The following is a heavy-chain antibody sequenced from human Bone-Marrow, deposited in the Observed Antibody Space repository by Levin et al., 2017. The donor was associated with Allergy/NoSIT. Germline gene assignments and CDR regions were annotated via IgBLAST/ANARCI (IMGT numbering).Heavy chain of an antibody. V-gene: IGHV3-53*01. D-gene: IGHD2-15*01. J-gene: IGHJ2*01. CDR3: AREVVGFWYFDV. CDR2: IYGGGGT. Sequence: GGSLRLSCAASGFTVSSNYMNWVRQAPGKGLEWVSVIYGGGGTYYADSVKGRFTISRANSMNTLYLQMNSLRAEDTAIYYCAREVVGFWYFDVWGRGTLVTVSS. CDR1: GFTVSSNY.